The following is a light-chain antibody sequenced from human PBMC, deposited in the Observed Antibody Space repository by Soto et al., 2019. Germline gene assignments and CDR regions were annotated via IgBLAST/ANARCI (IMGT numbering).Light chain of an antibody. Sequence: EIVLTQSPGTLSFSPGDRATLSCRASQRVSSSYLAWYQHKPGQAPRLLIYGASSKATGLPDRFSGSGSGTDFTLTISRLEPEDFAVYYCQHYGSSPWTFGQGTKVEIK. J-gene: IGKJ1*01. CDR2: GAS. CDR1: QRVSSSY. V-gene: IGKV3-20*01. CDR3: QHYGSSPWT.